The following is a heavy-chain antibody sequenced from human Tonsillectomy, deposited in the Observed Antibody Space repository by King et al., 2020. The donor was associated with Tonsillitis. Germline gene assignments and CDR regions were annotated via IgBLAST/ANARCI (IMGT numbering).Heavy chain of an antibody. J-gene: IGHJ4*02. Sequence: VQLVESGGGLVQPGGSLRLSCAASGFTFSSLWMHWVRQAPGKGLVWISYINSDGSDTTYADSVKGRFTISRDNARNTLYLQMNRLRVEDTAVYYCARGGYGAIDYGGQGALVTVSS. CDR1: GFTFSSLW. V-gene: IGHV3-74*01. CDR2: INSDGSDT. D-gene: IGHD4-17*01. CDR3: ARGGYGAIDY.